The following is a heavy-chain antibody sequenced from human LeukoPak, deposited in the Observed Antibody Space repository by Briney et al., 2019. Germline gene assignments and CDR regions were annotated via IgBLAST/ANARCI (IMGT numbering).Heavy chain of an antibody. CDR3: WLEKVVAAYFDS. V-gene: IGHV4-39*07. CDR2: IYSGGTT. CDR1: GGSISSTGSF. J-gene: IGHJ4*02. Sequence: KPSETLSLTCTVSGGSISSTGSFWGWIRQPPGKGLEWIGSIYSGGTTYYNPSLKSRVTISEDTSKNQFSLKMTSMTAADTAIYYCWLEKVVAAYFDSWGQGTLVTVSS. D-gene: IGHD2-15*01.